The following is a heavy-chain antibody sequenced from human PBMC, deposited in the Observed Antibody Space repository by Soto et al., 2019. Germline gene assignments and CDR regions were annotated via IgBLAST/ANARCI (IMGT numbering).Heavy chain of an antibody. CDR2: IYYSGNT. J-gene: IGHJ5*02. CDR3: ARDYFDSSDYTTNWFDP. V-gene: IGHV4-30-4*01. CDR1: GGSIINGDYY. Sequence: SETLSLTCTVSGGSIINGDYYWTWIRQPPGKGLEWIGYIYYSGNTYYNPSLKSRVMISVDTSKNQFSLKLTSVTAADTALYYCARDYFDSSDYTTNWFDPWGQGTLVTV. D-gene: IGHD3-22*01.